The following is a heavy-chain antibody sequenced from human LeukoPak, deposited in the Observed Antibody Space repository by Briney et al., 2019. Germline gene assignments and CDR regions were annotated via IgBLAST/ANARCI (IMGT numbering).Heavy chain of an antibody. V-gene: IGHV3-7*01. CDR3: ARDTDTAIWVSVLYYYYYMDV. J-gene: IGHJ6*03. CDR2: IKQDGSEK. Sequence: PGGSLRLSCAASGFTFSSYWMSWVRQAPGKGLEWVANIKQDGSEKYYVDSVKGRFTISRDNAKNSLYLQMNSLRAEDTAVYYCARDTDTAIWVSVLYYYYYMDVWGKGTTVTVSS. D-gene: IGHD5-18*01. CDR1: GFTFSSYW.